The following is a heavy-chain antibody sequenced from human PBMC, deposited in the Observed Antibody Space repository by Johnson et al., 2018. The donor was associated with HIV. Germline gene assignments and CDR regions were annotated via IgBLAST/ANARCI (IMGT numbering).Heavy chain of an antibody. V-gene: IGHV3-7*03. CDR3: AKDRPPSDIIVGASAHDAFDI. J-gene: IGHJ3*02. Sequence: EVQLVESGGGLVKPGGSLRLSCAASGFTFSDYYMSWIRQAPGKGLEWVANIKQDGSEKYYVDSVKGRFTISRDNAKNSLYLQMNSLRAEDTAVYYCAKDRPPSDIIVGASAHDAFDIWGQGTMVTVSS. CDR2: IKQDGSEK. D-gene: IGHD1-26*01. CDR1: GFTFSDYY.